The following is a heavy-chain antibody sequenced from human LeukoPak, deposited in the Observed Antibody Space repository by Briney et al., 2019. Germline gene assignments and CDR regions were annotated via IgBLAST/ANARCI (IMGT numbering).Heavy chain of an antibody. Sequence: SETLSLTCAVYGGSFSGYYWSWIRQPPGKGLEWIGEINHSGSTNCDPSLKSRVTISVDTSKNQFSLKLSSVTAADTAVYYCARESDYGDYVVDYWGQGTLVTVSS. CDR3: ARESDYGDYVVDY. CDR2: INHSGST. J-gene: IGHJ4*02. CDR1: GGSFSGYY. V-gene: IGHV4-34*01. D-gene: IGHD4-17*01.